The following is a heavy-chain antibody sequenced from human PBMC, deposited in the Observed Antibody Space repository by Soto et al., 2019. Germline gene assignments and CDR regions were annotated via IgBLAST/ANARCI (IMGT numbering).Heavy chain of an antibody. CDR2: MGEGGST. CDR1: GRSFSGYY. Sequence: PPETLSLTSAVSGRSFSGYYSSWIRHPPGKRLEWMGEMGEGGSTNYNPSLKSRVTISVDTSKNQFSLKLSSVTAADTAVYYCARIGASYCSSTSCYESHFDYWGQGTLVTVSS. V-gene: IGHV4-34*01. J-gene: IGHJ4*02. CDR3: ARIGASYCSSTSCYESHFDY. D-gene: IGHD2-2*01.